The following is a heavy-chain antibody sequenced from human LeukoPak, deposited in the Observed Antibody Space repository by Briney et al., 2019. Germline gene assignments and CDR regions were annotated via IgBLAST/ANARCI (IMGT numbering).Heavy chain of an antibody. D-gene: IGHD6-13*01. Sequence: SETLSLTCTVSGGSISSYYWSWIRQPAGKGLERIGRIYTSGSTNYNPSLKSRVTISVDKSKNQFSLKLSSVTAADTAVYYCARGYSSSWYSDYWGQGTLVTVSS. CDR3: ARGYSSSWYSDY. CDR2: IYTSGST. J-gene: IGHJ4*02. CDR1: GGSISSYY. V-gene: IGHV4-4*07.